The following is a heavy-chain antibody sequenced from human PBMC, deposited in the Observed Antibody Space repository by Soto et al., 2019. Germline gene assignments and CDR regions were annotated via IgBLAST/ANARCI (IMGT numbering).Heavy chain of an antibody. D-gene: IGHD2-8*01. CDR3: AKDRVGGVPDAFDI. CDR2: ISGSGTTT. CDR1: VFTSANYV. Sequence: GGSLRLSCGASVFTSANYVMKWVRQAPGKGLEWVSSISGSGTTTFYADSVKGRFIISRDNSKNTLYLQMNSLRAEDTALYYCAKDRVGGVPDAFDIWGQGTMVTVSS. V-gene: IGHV3-23*01. J-gene: IGHJ3*02.